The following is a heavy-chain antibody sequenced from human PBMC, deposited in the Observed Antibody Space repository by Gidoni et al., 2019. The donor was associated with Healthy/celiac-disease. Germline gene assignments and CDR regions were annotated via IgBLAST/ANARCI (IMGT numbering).Heavy chain of an antibody. V-gene: IGHV3-21*01. Sequence: EVQVVDSGGGLVNPGGSLRLSCAASGFIFTDYSMHWVRQAPGEGLEWVSSISTTGTYIYYADSVKGRFTISRDNAKNSVLLHMNSLRAEDTAVYYCARALGDGYNFGRSEVIFDYWGQGTLVTVSS. CDR1: GFIFTDYS. D-gene: IGHD5-12*01. CDR2: ISTTGTYI. J-gene: IGHJ4*02. CDR3: ARALGDGYNFGRSEVIFDY.